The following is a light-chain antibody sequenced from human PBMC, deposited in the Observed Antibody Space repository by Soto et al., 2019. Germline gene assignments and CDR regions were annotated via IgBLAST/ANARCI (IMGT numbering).Light chain of an antibody. J-gene: IGLJ2*01. Sequence: QSALTQPPSVSGSPGQSVTISCTGTSSDVGSYNRVSWYQQSPGTAPKLMIYEVSNRPSGVPDRFSGSKSGNTASLTISGPQGEDEADYYCSSYTTSITLVFGGGTKLTVL. CDR3: SSYTTSITLV. V-gene: IGLV2-18*02. CDR2: EVS. CDR1: SSDVGSYNR.